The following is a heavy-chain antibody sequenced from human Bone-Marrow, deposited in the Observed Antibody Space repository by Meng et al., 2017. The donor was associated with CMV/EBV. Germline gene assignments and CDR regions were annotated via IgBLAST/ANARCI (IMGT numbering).Heavy chain of an antibody. CDR2: INHSGST. J-gene: IGHJ4*02. CDR1: GGSFSGYF. CDR3: ARGVTTYYFDY. V-gene: IGHV4-34*01. Sequence: SETLSLTCDVFGGSFSGYFWSWIRQSPGKGLEWIGEINHSGSTNYNPSLKSRVTISVDTSKNQFSLKLSSVTAADTAVYYCARGVTTYYFDYWGQGTLVTVSS. D-gene: IGHD4-17*01.